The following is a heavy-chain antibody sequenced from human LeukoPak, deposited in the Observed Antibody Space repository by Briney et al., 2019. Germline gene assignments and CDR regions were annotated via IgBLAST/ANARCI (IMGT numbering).Heavy chain of an antibody. V-gene: IGHV1-18*01. CDR1: GYTFTSYG. D-gene: IGHD6-6*01. J-gene: IGHJ4*02. CDR2: ISAYNGNA. CDR3: ARRTYSSSSSIFDY. Sequence: ASVKVSCKASGYTFTSYGISWVRQAPGQGLEWMGWISAYNGNANYAQKLQGRVTMTTDTSTSTAYMELRSLRPDDTAVYYCARRTYSSSSSIFDYWGQGTLVTVSS.